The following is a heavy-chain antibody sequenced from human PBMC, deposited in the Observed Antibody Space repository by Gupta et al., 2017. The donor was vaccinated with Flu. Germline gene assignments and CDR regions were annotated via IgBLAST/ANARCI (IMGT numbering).Heavy chain of an antibody. CDR2: ISWDGGST. CDR3: AKDDGYNAYYFDY. D-gene: IGHD5-12*01. J-gene: IGHJ4*02. V-gene: IGHV3-43*01. Sequence: RQAPGKGLEWVSLISWDGGSTYYADSVKGRFTISRDNSKNSLYLQMNSLRTEDTALYYCAKDDGYNAYYFDYWGQGTLVTVSS.